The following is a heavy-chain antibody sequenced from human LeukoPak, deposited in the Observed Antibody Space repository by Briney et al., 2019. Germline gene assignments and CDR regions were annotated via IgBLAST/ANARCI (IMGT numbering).Heavy chain of an antibody. D-gene: IGHD1-26*01. CDR3: ARRWELLRPFDY. Sequence: PSETLSLTCAVYGGSFSGYYWSWIRQPPGKGLEWIGEINHSGSTNYNPSLKSRVTISVDTSKNQFSLKLSSVTAADTAVYYCARRWELLRPFDYWGQGTLVTVS. CDR1: GGSFSGYY. J-gene: IGHJ4*02. CDR2: INHSGST. V-gene: IGHV4-34*01.